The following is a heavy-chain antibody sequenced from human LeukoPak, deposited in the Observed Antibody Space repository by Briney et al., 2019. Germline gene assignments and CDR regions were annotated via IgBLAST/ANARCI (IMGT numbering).Heavy chain of an antibody. CDR3: ASLGYSYGNHHFDY. J-gene: IGHJ4*02. CDR2: IYSGGST. V-gene: IGHV3-66*01. D-gene: IGHD5-18*01. Sequence: PGGSLRLSCAASGLTVSNNYMSWVRQAPGKGLEWVSVIYSGGSTYYADSVKGRFTISRDNSKNTLYLQMNSLRAEDTAVYYCASLGYSYGNHHFDYWGQGTLVTVSS. CDR1: GLTVSNNY.